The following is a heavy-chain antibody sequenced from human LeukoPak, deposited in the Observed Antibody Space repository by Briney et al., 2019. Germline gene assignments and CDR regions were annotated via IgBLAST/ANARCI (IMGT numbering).Heavy chain of an antibody. D-gene: IGHD2/OR15-2a*01. CDR2: ISHDGTT. Sequence: SETLSLTCGVPGGSIDITNYWSWVRQAPGKGLEWIGEISHDGTTNYRPSLRSRVAMSFDRANNQFSLSLTSVTAADTAVYYCTRENRPFCPFAFWGQGVLVTVSS. V-gene: IGHV4-4*02. CDR3: TRENRPFCPFAF. J-gene: IGHJ4*02. CDR1: GGSIDITNY.